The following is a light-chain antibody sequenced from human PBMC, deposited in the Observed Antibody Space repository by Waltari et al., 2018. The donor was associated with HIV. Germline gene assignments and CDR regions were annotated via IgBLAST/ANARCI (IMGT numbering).Light chain of an antibody. CDR3: SSYTSSTSVV. J-gene: IGLJ2*01. CDR2: DVS. Sequence: QSALTQPASASASPGQSIPLSCTGTSSDLGGYNYVSWYQQHPGKAPKLMIYDVSNRPSGVSNRFSGSKSGNTASLTISGLQAEDEADYYCSSYTSSTSVVFGGGTKLTVL. V-gene: IGLV2-14*01. CDR1: SSDLGGYNY.